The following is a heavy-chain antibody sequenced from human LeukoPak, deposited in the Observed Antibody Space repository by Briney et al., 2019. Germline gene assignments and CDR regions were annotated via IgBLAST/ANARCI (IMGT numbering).Heavy chain of an antibody. CDR3: ARDWRGSYFPDF. J-gene: IGHJ4*02. CDR1: GYTLTDYY. Sequence: ASVKVTCKASGYTLTDYYMHWVRQAPGQGLEWMGWINPNSGDTNYAQKFQGRVTMTRDTSISTAYMELSRLTSDDTAVYYCARDWRGSYFPDFWGQGTLVTVSS. V-gene: IGHV1-2*02. CDR2: INPNSGDT. D-gene: IGHD1-26*01.